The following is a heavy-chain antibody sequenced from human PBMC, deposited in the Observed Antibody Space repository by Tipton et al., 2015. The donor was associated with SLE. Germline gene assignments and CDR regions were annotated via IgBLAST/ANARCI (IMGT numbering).Heavy chain of an antibody. CDR1: GFTFSSYA. V-gene: IGHV3-23*01. CDR2: ITDHGDTT. Sequence: SLRLSCAASGFTFSSYAMSWVRQAPGKGLEWVSAITDHGDTTHYADSLRGRFTISRDNSKNTLYLQMNSLRAEDTAVYYCAKRYGGNWRYFDYWGQGALITVSS. CDR3: AKRYGGNWRYFDY. D-gene: IGHD6-13*01. J-gene: IGHJ4*02.